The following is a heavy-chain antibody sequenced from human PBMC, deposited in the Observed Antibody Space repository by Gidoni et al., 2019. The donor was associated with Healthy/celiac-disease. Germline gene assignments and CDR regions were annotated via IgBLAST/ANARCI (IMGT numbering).Heavy chain of an antibody. CDR3: ARVTVVNYFDY. D-gene: IGHD3-22*01. CDR2: INHSGST. Sequence: AVYGWSFSGYYWSWIRQPPGKGLEWIGEINHSGSTNYNPSLKSRVTISVDTSKNQFSLKLSSVTAADTAVYYCARVTVVNYFDYWGQGTLVTVSS. J-gene: IGHJ4*02. V-gene: IGHV4-34*01. CDR1: GWSFSGYY.